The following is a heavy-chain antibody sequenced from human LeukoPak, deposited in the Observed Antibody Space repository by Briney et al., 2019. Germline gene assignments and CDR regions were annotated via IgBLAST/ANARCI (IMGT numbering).Heavy chain of an antibody. CDR1: GFTFSSYS. J-gene: IGHJ4*02. CDR2: ISSSSSYI. D-gene: IGHD3-22*01. V-gene: IGHV3-21*01. Sequence: GGSLRLSCAASGFTFSSYSMNWVRQAPGKGLEWLSSISSSSSYIYYADSVKGRFTISRDNAKNSLYLQMNSLRAEDTAVYYCARVAGYDSSGYPFDYWGQGTLVTVSS. CDR3: ARVAGYDSSGYPFDY.